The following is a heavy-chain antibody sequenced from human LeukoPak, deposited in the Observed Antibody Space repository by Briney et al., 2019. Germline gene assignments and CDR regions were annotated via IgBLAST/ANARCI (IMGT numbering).Heavy chain of an antibody. J-gene: IGHJ4*02. CDR1: GFTFSSYA. CDR2: ISASGGST. V-gene: IGHV3-23*01. CDR3: AKGVNDYGDYEDY. D-gene: IGHD4-17*01. Sequence: GGSLRLSCAASGFTFSSYAMSWVRQAPGKGLEWVSAISASGGSTYYADSMKGRFTISRDNSKNTLYLQMNSLRAEDTAVYYCAKGVNDYGDYEDYWGQGTLVTVSS.